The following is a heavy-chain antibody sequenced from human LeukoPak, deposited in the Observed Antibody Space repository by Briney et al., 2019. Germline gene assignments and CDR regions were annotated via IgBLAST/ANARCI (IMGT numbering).Heavy chain of an antibody. CDR3: ARGSRKDIVLMVYAMTFDY. J-gene: IGHJ4*02. CDR1: GGSISSYY. CDR2: IYYSGST. Sequence: SETLSLTCTVSGGSISSYYWIWIRQPPGNGLEWIGYIYYSGSTYYNPSLKSRVTISVDTSKNQFSLKLSSVTAADTAVYYCARGSRKDIVLMVYAMTFDYWGQGTLDTVSS. D-gene: IGHD2-8*01. V-gene: IGHV4-59*12.